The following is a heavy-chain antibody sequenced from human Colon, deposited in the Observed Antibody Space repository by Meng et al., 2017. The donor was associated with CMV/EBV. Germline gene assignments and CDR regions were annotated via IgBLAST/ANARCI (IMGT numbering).Heavy chain of an antibody. CDR3: AKGLGVATANWFDP. J-gene: IGHJ5*02. D-gene: IGHD3-3*01. Sequence: GGSLKISCAASGFTFSSYAMTWVRQAPGKGLEWVSTISGSGGSTYYADSVKGRFTISRDNSKNTLYLQMNSLRAEDTAVYYCAKGLGVATANWFDPWGQGTLVTVSS. V-gene: IGHV3-23*01. CDR2: ISGSGGST. CDR1: GFTFSSYA.